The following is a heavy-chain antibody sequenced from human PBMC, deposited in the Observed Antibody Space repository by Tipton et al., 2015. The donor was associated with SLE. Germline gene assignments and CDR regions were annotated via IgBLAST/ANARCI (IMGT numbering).Heavy chain of an antibody. CDR2: INHSGSP. CDR1: GGSFSGYY. D-gene: IGHD6-19*01. J-gene: IGHJ6*02. Sequence: TLSLTCAVYGGSFSGYYWSWIRQPPGKGLEWIGEINHSGSPNYNPSLKSRVTISVDTSKKQFSLKLSSVTAADTAVYYCARGWSVAGYYGMDVWGQGTTVTVSS. CDR3: ARGWSVAGYYGMDV. V-gene: IGHV4-34*01.